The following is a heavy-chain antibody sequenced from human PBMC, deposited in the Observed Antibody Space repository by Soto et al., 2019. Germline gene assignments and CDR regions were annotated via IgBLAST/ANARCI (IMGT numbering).Heavy chain of an antibody. Sequence: GGALRLSCAAAGFSVRTSHISWVRQAPGEGLERVLAISGSGGRTYYADSVKGRFTISRDNSKNTLYLQMNSLRAEDTAVYYCAKVDYSGSYSFDYWGQGTLVTVSS. CDR1: GFSVRTSH. J-gene: IGHJ4*02. CDR3: AKVDYSGSYSFDY. V-gene: IGHV3-23*01. D-gene: IGHD1-26*01. CDR2: ISGSGGRT.